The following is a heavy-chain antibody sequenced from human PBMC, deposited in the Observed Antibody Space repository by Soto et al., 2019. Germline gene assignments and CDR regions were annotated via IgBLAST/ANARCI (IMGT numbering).Heavy chain of an antibody. V-gene: IGHV4-59*01. D-gene: IGHD3-16*01. CDR1: GGSISSYY. CDR2: IYYSGST. CDR3: ARSGGYNWFDP. Sequence: SETLSLTCTVSGGSISSYYWSWIRQPPGKGLEWIGYIYYSGSTNYNPSLKSRVTISVDTSKNQFSLKLSSVTAADTAVYYCARSGGYNWFDPWGQGTLVTVSS. J-gene: IGHJ5*02.